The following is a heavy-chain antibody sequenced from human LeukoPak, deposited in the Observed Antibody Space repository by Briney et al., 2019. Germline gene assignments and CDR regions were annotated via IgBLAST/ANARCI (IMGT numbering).Heavy chain of an antibody. J-gene: IGHJ5*02. CDR2: TKYGAST. D-gene: IGHD5-18*01. CDR1: GGSISSSIND. V-gene: IGHV4-39*01. Sequence: SETLSLTCTVSGGSISSSINDWAWIRQPPGKGLEWIATTKYGASTFYNPSLRSRVTISVDTSKNQFSLKVNSVTAADTAVYYCARLGYGNGRVNWFDPWGQGNLVTVSS. CDR3: ARLGYGNGRVNWFDP.